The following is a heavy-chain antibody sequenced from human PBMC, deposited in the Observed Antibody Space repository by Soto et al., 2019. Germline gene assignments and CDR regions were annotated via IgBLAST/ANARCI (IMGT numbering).Heavy chain of an antibody. Sequence: GESLKISCKGSGYNFSNYGISWVRQTPGKGLEWMGRIDPRGSKSNFRPSFQGHVTTSADKSITTAYLQWSSLKASDTAMYYCARNRGGTSLAGSHYWCPGPLLTVFS. CDR2: IDPRGSKS. CDR1: GYNFSNYG. CDR3: ARNRGGTSLAGSHY. V-gene: IGHV5-10-1*01. J-gene: IGHJ4*02. D-gene: IGHD3-10*01.